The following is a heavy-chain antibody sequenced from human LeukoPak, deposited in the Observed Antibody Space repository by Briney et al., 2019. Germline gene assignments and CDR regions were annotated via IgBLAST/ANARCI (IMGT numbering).Heavy chain of an antibody. V-gene: IGHV3-48*04. J-gene: IGHJ5*02. CDR1: GFTFSRDS. Sequence: GGSLRLSCAASGFTFSRDSMNWVRQAPGKGLEWISYISHDGAIIYYADSVRGRFTISRDNAKKSLYLQMNSLRAEDTAIYYCARDSTGLFDPWGQGTLVTVSS. CDR2: ISHDGAII. CDR3: ARDSTGLFDP.